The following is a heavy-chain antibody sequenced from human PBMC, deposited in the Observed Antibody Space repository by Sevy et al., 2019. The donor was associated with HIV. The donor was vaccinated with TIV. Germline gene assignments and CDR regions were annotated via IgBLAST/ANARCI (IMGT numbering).Heavy chain of an antibody. J-gene: IGHJ4*02. V-gene: IGHV3-23*01. D-gene: IGHD3-10*01. CDR2: ISDSGDTT. CDR3: AKLPSTVMFREKGY. Sequence: GESLKISCAASGFTFTNYAMNWVRQAPGKGLEWVSGISDSGDTTHYAESVKGRFTISRDNSKNTVSLQMSSLRAEDKAIYYCAKLPSTVMFREKGYWGQGTRVTVSS. CDR1: GFTFTNYA.